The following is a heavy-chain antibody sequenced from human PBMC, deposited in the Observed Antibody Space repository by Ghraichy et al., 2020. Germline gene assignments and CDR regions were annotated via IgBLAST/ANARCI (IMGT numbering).Heavy chain of an antibody. J-gene: IGHJ4*02. CDR3: AREEAPYGDYGDY. Sequence: GGSLRLSCAASGFTFSSYSMNWVRQAPGKGLEWVSSISSSSSYIYYADSVKGRFTISRDNAKNSLYLQMNSLRAEDTAVYYCAREEAPYGDYGDYWGQGTLVTVSS. V-gene: IGHV3-21*01. CDR2: ISSSSSYI. D-gene: IGHD4-17*01. CDR1: GFTFSSYS.